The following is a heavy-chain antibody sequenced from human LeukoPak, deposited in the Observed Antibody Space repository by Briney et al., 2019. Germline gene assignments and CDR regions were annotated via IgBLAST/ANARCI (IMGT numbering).Heavy chain of an antibody. D-gene: IGHD3-16*01. V-gene: IGHV4-30-2*01. CDR3: AGGRGWGVRDFDY. J-gene: IGHJ4*02. CDR1: GGSISSGGYS. CDR2: IYHSGST. Sequence: PSETLSLTCAVSGGSISSGGYSWSWIRQPPGKGLEWIGYIYHSGSTYYNPSLKSRVTISVDRSKNQFSLKLSSVTAADTAVYYCAGGRGWGVRDFDYWGQGTLVTVSS.